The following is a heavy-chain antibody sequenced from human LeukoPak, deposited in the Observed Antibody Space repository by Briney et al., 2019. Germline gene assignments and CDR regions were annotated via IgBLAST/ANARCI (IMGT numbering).Heavy chain of an antibody. J-gene: IGHJ6*04. V-gene: IGHV3-7*01. D-gene: IGHD2-2*01. Sequence: GGSLRLSCAASGFGFSSYWMSWVRQVPGKGLEWVANIKEDGSDKYYVDSVEGRFTISRDNAKNSLYLQMNSLRAEDTAVYYCARAGTRTYYYYYGMDVWGKGTTVTVSS. CDR2: IKEDGSDK. CDR3: ARAGTRTYYYYYGMDV. CDR1: GFGFSSYW.